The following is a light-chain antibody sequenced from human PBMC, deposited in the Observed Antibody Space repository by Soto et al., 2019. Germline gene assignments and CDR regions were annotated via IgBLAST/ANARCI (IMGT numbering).Light chain of an antibody. Sequence: EVVLTQSPGTLSLSAGERATLSCRASQSVGSSYLAWYQQKTGQAPRVLIYGTSSRATGIPDRFSGSGSGTDLNLTISRLEPEDFAVYYCQKYTTSSWTCGQGTKVDIK. V-gene: IGKV3-20*01. J-gene: IGKJ1*01. CDR3: QKYTTSSWT. CDR2: GTS. CDR1: QSVGSSY.